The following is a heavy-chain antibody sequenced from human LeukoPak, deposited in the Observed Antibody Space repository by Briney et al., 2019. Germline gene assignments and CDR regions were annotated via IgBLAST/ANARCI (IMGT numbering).Heavy chain of an antibody. CDR3: AREGGNAYCGGDRYDY. Sequence: GGSLRLSCAASGFTFSSYSMNWVRQAPGKGLEWVSSISSSSSYIYYADSVKGRFTISRDNAKNSLYLQMNSLRAEDTAVYYCAREGGNAYCGGDRYDYWGQGTLVTVSS. CDR1: GFTFSSYS. CDR2: ISSSSSYI. D-gene: IGHD2-21*02. V-gene: IGHV3-21*01. J-gene: IGHJ4*02.